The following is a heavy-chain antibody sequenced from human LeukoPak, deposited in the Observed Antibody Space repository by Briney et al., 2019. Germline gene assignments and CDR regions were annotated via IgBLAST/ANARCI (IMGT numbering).Heavy chain of an antibody. J-gene: IGHJ4*02. CDR3: ASDLYGYYEELVY. Sequence: ASVKVSCKASGYTFTSYYIHWVRQSPGQGLEWMGIINPSSGSTSYAQKFQGRVTMTRDTSTSTVYMELSSLRSEDTAVYYCASDLYGYYEELVYWGQGTLVTVSS. CDR1: GYTFTSYY. CDR2: INPSSGST. D-gene: IGHD4-17*01. V-gene: IGHV1-46*01.